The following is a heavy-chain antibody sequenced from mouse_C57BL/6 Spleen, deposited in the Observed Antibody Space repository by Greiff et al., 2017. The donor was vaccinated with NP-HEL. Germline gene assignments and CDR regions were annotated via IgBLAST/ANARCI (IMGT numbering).Heavy chain of an antibody. CDR1: GFTFSDYY. CDR2: INYDGSST. V-gene: IGHV5-16*01. D-gene: IGHD2-4*01. CDR3: ARVGDYDWYFDV. J-gene: IGHJ1*03. Sequence: EVQRVESEGGLVQPGSSMKLSCTASGFTFSDYYMAWVRQVPEKGLEWVANINYDGSSTYYLDSLKSRFIISRDNAKNILYLQMSSLKSEDTATYYCARVGDYDWYFDVWGTGTTVTVSS.